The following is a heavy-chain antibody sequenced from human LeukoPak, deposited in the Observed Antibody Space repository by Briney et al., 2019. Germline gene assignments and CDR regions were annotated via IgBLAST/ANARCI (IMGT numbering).Heavy chain of an antibody. CDR2: ILPIFGTA. CDR1: GGTFSSYA. D-gene: IGHD7-27*01. CDR3: ARVTRTGGSIDELLGAFDI. Sequence: RASVKVSCKASGGTFSSYAISWVRQAPGQGLEWMGGILPIFGTANYAQKFQGRVTITADESTSTAYVELSSLRSEDTAVYYCARVTRTGGSIDELLGAFDIWGQGTMVTVSS. V-gene: IGHV1-69*13. J-gene: IGHJ3*02.